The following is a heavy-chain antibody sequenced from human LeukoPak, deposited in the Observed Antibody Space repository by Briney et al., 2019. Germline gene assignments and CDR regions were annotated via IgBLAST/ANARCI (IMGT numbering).Heavy chain of an antibody. V-gene: IGHV1-2*02. CDR2: INPNSGGT. CDR1: GYTFTSYY. CDR3: ARESTGGYFDY. J-gene: IGHJ4*02. Sequence: GASVKVSCKASGYTFTSYYMHWVRQAPGQGLEWMGWINPNSGGTNYAQKFQGRVTMTRDTSISTAYMELSRLRPDDTAVYYCARESTGGYFDYWGQGTLVTVSS. D-gene: IGHD3-10*01.